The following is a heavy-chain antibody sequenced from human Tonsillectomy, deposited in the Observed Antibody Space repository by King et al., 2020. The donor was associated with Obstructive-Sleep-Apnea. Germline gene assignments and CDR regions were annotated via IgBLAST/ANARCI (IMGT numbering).Heavy chain of an antibody. Sequence: QLQLQESGPGLVKPSQTLSLTCTVSGGSISSGGYYWSWIRQHPGKGLEWIGYIYYSGSTYYNPSLKSRVTISVDTAKNQFSLKLSSVTAADTAVYYCASTVCSSTSCHLGYWGQGTLVTVSS. CDR3: ASTVCSSTSCHLGY. J-gene: IGHJ4*02. D-gene: IGHD2-2*01. CDR1: GGSISSGGYY. CDR2: IYYSGST. V-gene: IGHV4-31*03.